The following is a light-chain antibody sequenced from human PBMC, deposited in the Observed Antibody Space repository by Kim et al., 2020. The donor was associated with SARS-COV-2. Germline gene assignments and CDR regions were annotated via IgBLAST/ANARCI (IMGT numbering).Light chain of an antibody. CDR3: QEYGSSPLVT. V-gene: IGKV3-20*01. CDR2: GSS. J-gene: IGKJ4*01. CDR1: QSVSSSY. Sequence: SPGERATLSCRASQSVSSSYLAWYQQKPGQAPRLLIYGSSSRATGTPDRFSGSGSGTDFTLTISRLEPEDFAVYYCQEYGSSPLVTFGGGTKLEI.